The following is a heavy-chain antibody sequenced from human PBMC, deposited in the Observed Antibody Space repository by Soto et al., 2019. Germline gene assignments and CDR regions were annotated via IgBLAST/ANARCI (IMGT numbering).Heavy chain of an antibody. CDR2: INHSGST. CDR3: ARNGSYHDFWSGYYFGGGMDV. Sequence: QVQLQQWGAGLLKPSETLSLTCAVYGGSFSGYYWSWIRQPPGKGLEWIGEINHSGSTNYNPSLKSRVTIAVYTSKNQFSLKLSSVTAADTAVYYCARNGSYHDFWSGYYFGGGMDVWGQGTTVTVSS. V-gene: IGHV4-34*01. D-gene: IGHD3-3*01. J-gene: IGHJ6*02. CDR1: GGSFSGYY.